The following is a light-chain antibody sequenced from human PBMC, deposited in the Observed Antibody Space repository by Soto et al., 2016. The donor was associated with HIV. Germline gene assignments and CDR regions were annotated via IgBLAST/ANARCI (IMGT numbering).Light chain of an antibody. J-gene: IGLJ1*01. CDR1: NVGSKS. CDR3: QVWDRDSDHYV. V-gene: IGLV3-21*03. CDR2: DDS. Sequence: SYVLTQPPSLSVAPRKTARITCGGNNVGSKSVQWYQQKPGQAPILVLYDDSDRPSGIPERFSGSNSGNTATLTISRVEAGDEADCYCQVWDRDSDHYVFGSGTKVTVL.